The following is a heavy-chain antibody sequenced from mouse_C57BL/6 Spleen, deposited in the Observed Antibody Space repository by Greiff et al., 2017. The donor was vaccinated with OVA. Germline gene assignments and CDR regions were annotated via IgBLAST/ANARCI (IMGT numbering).Heavy chain of an antibody. V-gene: IGHV14-4*01. CDR2: IDPENGDT. CDR3: TTKHYDCAY. CDR1: GFNIKDDY. J-gene: IGHJ3*01. D-gene: IGHD2-4*01. Sequence: EVQLQESGAELVRPGASVKLSCTASGFNIKDDYMHWVKQRPEQGLEWIGWIDPENGDTEYASKFQGKATITADTSSNTAYLQLSSLTSEDTAVYYCTTKHYDCAYWGQGTLVTVSA.